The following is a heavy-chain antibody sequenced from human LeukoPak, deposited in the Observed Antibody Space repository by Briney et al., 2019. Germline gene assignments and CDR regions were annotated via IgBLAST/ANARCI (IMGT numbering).Heavy chain of an antibody. CDR1: GFPFNMFA. J-gene: IGHJ4*02. V-gene: IGHV3-23*01. D-gene: IGHD2-8*01. Sequence: GGSLRLSCTGSGFPFNMFAMNWVRQAPGQGLEWASGLSRGGETRKYADSVKGRFTVSRDASKNMVFLQMNDLRPEDTAVYYCAKEQRIRHCSEGVCMEGYYFDYWGQGSLVTVSS. CDR2: LSRGGETR. CDR3: AKEQRIRHCSEGVCMEGYYFDY.